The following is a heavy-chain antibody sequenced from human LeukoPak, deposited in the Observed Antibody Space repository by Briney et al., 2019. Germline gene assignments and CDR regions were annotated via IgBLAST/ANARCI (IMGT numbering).Heavy chain of an antibody. V-gene: IGHV3-48*03. CDR3: AKDLHYGSADY. CDR2: ISRSGSTI. CDR1: GFTLSSSE. J-gene: IGHJ4*02. Sequence: GGSLRLSCAASGFTLSSSEMNWVRQAPGKGLEWVSYISRSGSTIFYADSVKGRFTISRDNAKNALYLQMNSLRAEDTAVYYCAKDLHYGSADYWGQGTLVTVSS. D-gene: IGHD3-10*01.